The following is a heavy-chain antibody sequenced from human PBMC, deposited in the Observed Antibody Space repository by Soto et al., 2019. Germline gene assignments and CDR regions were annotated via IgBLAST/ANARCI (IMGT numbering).Heavy chain of an antibody. J-gene: IGHJ4*02. Sequence: GGSLRLSCAVSGFIFSSYEMSWVRQAPGKGLEWISYISSSGGTKYYADSVKGRFTISRDNAKNSLYLQMNSLRAEDTAAYYCARSPFLECNWAQGTLVTVSS. D-gene: IGHD3-3*02. CDR3: ARSPFLECN. CDR1: GFIFSSYE. V-gene: IGHV3-48*03. CDR2: ISSSGGTK.